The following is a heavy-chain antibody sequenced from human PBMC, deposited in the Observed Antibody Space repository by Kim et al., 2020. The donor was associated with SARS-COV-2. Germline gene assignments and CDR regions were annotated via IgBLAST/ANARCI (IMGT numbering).Heavy chain of an antibody. Sequence: ASVKVSCKASGYTFTSYAMHWVRQAPGQRLEWMGWINAGNGNTKYSQKFQGRVTITRDTSASTAYMELSSLRSEDTAVYYCARTRYYGSGSYVPWFDPWGQGTLVTVSS. J-gene: IGHJ5*02. CDR2: INAGNGNT. CDR3: ARTRYYGSGSYVPWFDP. CDR1: GYTFTSYA. V-gene: IGHV1-3*01. D-gene: IGHD3-10*01.